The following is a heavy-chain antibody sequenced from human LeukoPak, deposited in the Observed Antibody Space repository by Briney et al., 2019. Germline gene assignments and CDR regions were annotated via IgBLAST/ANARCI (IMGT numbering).Heavy chain of an antibody. Sequence: GGSLRLSCAASGFTFSSYAMSWVRQAPGKGLEWVSAISGSGGSTYYADSVKGRFTISRDNPKNTLYLQMNSLRAEDTAAYYCAKDFSYDFWSGYDYWGQGTLVTVSS. CDR1: GFTFSSYA. V-gene: IGHV3-23*01. CDR2: ISGSGGST. CDR3: AKDFSYDFWSGYDY. D-gene: IGHD3-3*01. J-gene: IGHJ4*02.